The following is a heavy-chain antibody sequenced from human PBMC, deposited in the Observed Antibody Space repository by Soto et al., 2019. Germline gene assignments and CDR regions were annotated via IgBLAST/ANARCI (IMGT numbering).Heavy chain of an antibody. CDR1: GYSFTSYW. CDR2: IYPGDSDT. D-gene: IGHD2-15*01. Sequence: PGESLKISCKGSGYSFTSYWIGWVRQMPGKGLEWMGIIYPGDSDTRYSPSFQGQVTISRDNSKNTLYLQMNSLRAEDTAVYYCAKDNTAPVVAATPWFFDYWGQGTLVTVSS. CDR3: AKDNTAPVVAATPWFFDY. V-gene: IGHV5-51*01. J-gene: IGHJ4*02.